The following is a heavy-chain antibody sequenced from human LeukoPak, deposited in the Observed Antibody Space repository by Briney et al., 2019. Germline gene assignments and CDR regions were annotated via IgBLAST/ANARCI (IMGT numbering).Heavy chain of an antibody. J-gene: IGHJ4*02. V-gene: IGHV3-23*01. Sequence: GGSLRLSCAASGFTFSSYAMSWVRQAPGKGLEWVSAISASGGSTYYADSVKGRFAISRDNSKTTLLLQMNRLRVEDTAIYYCAKRLTVLGPYFDYWGRGTLVTVSS. CDR1: GFTFSSYA. CDR2: ISASGGST. D-gene: IGHD4-11*01. CDR3: AKRLTVLGPYFDY.